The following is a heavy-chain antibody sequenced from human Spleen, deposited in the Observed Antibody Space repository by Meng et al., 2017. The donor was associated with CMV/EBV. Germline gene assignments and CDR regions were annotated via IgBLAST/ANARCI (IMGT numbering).Heavy chain of an antibody. J-gene: IGHJ5*02. Sequence: GGSLRLSCAASGFTFHDYAMHWVRQDSGKGLEWVSGISWNSGRVGYADSVKGRFTISRDNAKNSLYLQMNSLRAEDTAVYYCARGSHYGGTHNWFDPWGHGTLVTVSS. D-gene: IGHD4-23*01. CDR3: ARGSHYGGTHNWFDP. CDR2: ISWNSGRV. CDR1: GFTFHDYA. V-gene: IGHV3-9*01.